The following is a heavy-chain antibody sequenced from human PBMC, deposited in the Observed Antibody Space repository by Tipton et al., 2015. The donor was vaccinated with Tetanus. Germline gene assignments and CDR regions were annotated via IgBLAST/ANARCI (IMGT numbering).Heavy chain of an antibody. V-gene: IGHV4-4*07. Sequence: TLSLTCRVSGDSITDSHWSWIRQTPGKGLEWIGRIYSSGTTNYDPSLRGRVTMSIDTSKNRFSLKLDSVTAADTAIYYCARALKQGANWFDPWGQGTLVTVSS. J-gene: IGHJ5*02. CDR1: GDSITDSH. CDR3: ARALKQGANWFDP. CDR2: IYSSGTT. D-gene: IGHD3-16*01.